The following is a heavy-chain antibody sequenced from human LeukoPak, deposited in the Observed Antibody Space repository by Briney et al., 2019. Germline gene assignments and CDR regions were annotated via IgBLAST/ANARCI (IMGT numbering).Heavy chain of an antibody. CDR3: AKGRPIFRVVPSDAFDI. CDR1: GFTFSSYA. V-gene: IGHV3-23*01. Sequence: GGSLRLSCAASGFTFSSYAMSWVRQAPGKGPEWVSAISGSGGSTYYADSVKGRFTISRDNSKNTLYLQMNSLRAEDTAVYYCAKGRPIFRVVPSDAFDIWGQGTMVTVSS. D-gene: IGHD3-3*01. CDR2: ISGSGGST. J-gene: IGHJ3*02.